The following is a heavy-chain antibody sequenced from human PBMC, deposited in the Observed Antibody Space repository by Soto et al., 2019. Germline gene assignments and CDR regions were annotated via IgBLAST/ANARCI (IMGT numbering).Heavy chain of an antibody. CDR3: ARVRLDNWFDP. Sequence: SETLSLTCAVSGYSISSGYYWGWIRQPPGKGLEWIGSIFQSGSPYYNPSLKSRVTISVDTSKNQFSLKLSSVTAADTAIYYCARVRLDNWFDPWGQGTLVTVSS. CDR2: IFQSGSP. D-gene: IGHD4-17*01. J-gene: IGHJ5*02. V-gene: IGHV4-38-2*01. CDR1: GYSISSGYY.